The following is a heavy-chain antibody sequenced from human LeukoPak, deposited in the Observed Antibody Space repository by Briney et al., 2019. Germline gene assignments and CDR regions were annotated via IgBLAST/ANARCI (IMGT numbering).Heavy chain of an antibody. CDR1: GGSISSGSYY. D-gene: IGHD6-13*01. CDR3: ARGIAAAGTRLDY. V-gene: IGHV4-61*02. CDR2: IYTSGST. Sequence: SQTLSLTCTVSGGSISSGSYYWSWIRQPAGKGLEWIGCIYTSGSTNYNPSLKSRVTISVDTSKNQFSLKLSSVTAADTAVYCCARGIAAAGTRLDYWGQGTLVTVSS. J-gene: IGHJ4*02.